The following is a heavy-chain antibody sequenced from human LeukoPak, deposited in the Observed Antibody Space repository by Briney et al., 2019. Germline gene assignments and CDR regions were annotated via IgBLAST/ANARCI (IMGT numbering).Heavy chain of an antibody. D-gene: IGHD6-13*01. CDR3: ARDDPQLAHFDY. J-gene: IGHJ4*02. CDR1: GGSISSGDYY. Sequence: PSQTLSLTCTVSGGSISSGDYYWSWIRQPPGTGLEWIGYIYYSGSTYYNPSLKSRVTISVDTSKNQFSLKLSSVTAVDTAVYYCARDDPQLAHFDYWGQGTLVTVSS. V-gene: IGHV4-30-4*01. CDR2: IYYSGST.